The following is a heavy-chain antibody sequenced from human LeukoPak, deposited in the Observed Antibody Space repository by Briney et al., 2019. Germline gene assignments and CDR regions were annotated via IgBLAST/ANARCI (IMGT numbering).Heavy chain of an antibody. V-gene: IGHV3-7*01. J-gene: IGHJ4*02. D-gene: IGHD6-19*01. CDR1: GFTFSNYW. CDR2: IKQDGSEK. Sequence: GGSLRLSCAASGFTFSNYWMSWVRQAPGKGLEWVANIKQDGSEKYYVDSVKGRFTISRDNAKNSLYLQMNSLRAEDTAVYYCSIAVAGTGGDYWGQGTLVTVSS. CDR3: SIAVAGTGGDY.